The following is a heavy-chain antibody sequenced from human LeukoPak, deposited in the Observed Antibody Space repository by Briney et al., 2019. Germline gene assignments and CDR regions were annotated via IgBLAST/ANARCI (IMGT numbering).Heavy chain of an antibody. D-gene: IGHD5-18*01. CDR1: AFTFSSYA. CDR2: ISGSGGST. Sequence: GGSLTLSCPASAFTFSSYAMSWVRQAPGKGLEWVSAISGSGGSTYYADSVKGRFTISRHNSKNTLYLQMNSLRAEDTAVYYCAKAQGYSYGYGPWYFDLWGRGTLVTASS. V-gene: IGHV3-23*01. J-gene: IGHJ2*01. CDR3: AKAQGYSYGYGPWYFDL.